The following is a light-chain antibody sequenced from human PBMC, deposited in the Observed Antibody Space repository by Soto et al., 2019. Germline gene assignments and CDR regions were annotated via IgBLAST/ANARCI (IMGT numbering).Light chain of an antibody. Sequence: QSVLTQPPSASGSPGQSVTISCTGTSSDVGAYIFVSWYQQHPGKAPKLMVYDVNTRPPGVPDRFFGSKSGNTASLTVSGLQAEDEADYYCVSFADGTYVFGTGTKVTVL. CDR1: SSDVGAYIF. V-gene: IGLV2-8*01. J-gene: IGLJ1*01. CDR3: VSFADGTYV. CDR2: DVN.